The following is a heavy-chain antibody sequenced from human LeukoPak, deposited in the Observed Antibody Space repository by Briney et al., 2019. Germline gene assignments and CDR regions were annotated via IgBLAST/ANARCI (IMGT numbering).Heavy chain of an antibody. D-gene: IGHD3-10*02. V-gene: IGHV3-23*01. CDR3: VKEMFRSAVFEN. Sequence: PGGSLRLSCAVSGLTFKNHHMSWVRQAPGKGLEWVSAINSGGGTTYYADSVKGRFTISRDNSKDTLFLQMNSLRTEDTAIYYCVKEMFRSAVFENWGQGTLVTVSS. CDR2: INSGGGTT. CDR1: GLTFKNHH. J-gene: IGHJ4*02.